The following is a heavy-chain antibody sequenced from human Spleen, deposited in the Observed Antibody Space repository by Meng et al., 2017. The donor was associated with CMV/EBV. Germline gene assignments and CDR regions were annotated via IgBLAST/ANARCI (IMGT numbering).Heavy chain of an antibody. CDR3: ARDWAAIDAFDI. D-gene: IGHD2-21*01. CDR2: VTTGAGT. J-gene: IGHJ3*02. Sequence: GGSLRLSCAGSGFSFSSYAMSWVRQAPGKGLEWVAVVTTGAGTYYADSVKGRFTISRDDSKITLDLHMNSLRPEDTAVYYCARDWAAIDAFDIWGHGTMVTVSS. CDR1: GFSFSSYA. V-gene: IGHV3-66*02.